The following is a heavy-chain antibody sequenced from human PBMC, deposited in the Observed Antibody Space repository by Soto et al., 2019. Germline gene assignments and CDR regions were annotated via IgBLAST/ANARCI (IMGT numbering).Heavy chain of an antibody. D-gene: IGHD3-22*01. CDR1: GYSFTSYW. V-gene: IGHV5-51*01. CDR3: ARKDKSGYFNWFDP. Sequence: GESLKISCRTSGYSFTSYWIAWVRQMPGKGLEWMGIIFPSDSDTRYSPSFQGQVTISADRSTSTVFLQWASLKASDTAVYFCARKDKSGYFNWFDPWGKGTLVTVSS. J-gene: IGHJ5*02. CDR2: IFPSDSDT.